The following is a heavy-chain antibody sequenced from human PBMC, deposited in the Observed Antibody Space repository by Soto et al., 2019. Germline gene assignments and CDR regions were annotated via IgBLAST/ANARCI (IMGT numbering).Heavy chain of an antibody. D-gene: IGHD2-2*01. CDR2: INPNSGGT. J-gene: IGHJ6*03. CDR3: ARDRGIRYCSSTSCGLRDYYYMDV. CDR1: GYTFTGYY. Sequence: QVQLVQSGAEVKKPGASVKVSCKASGYTFTGYYMHWVRQAPGQGLEWMGWINPNSGGTNYAQKFQGWVTMTRDTSISTAYMELSRLRSDDTAVYYCARDRGIRYCSSTSCGLRDYYYMDVWGKGTTVTVSS. V-gene: IGHV1-2*04.